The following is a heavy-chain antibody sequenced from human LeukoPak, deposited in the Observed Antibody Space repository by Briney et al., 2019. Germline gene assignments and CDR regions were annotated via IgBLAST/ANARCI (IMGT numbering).Heavy chain of an antibody. D-gene: IGHD6-6*01. Sequence: GRSLRLSCAASGFTFSSYSMNWVRQAPGKGLEWVSSISSSSSYIYYADSVKGRFTISRDNAKNSLYLQMNSLRAEDTAVYYCASDYSSSSHDYWGQGTLVTVSS. J-gene: IGHJ4*02. V-gene: IGHV3-21*01. CDR2: ISSSSSYI. CDR1: GFTFSSYS. CDR3: ASDYSSSSHDY.